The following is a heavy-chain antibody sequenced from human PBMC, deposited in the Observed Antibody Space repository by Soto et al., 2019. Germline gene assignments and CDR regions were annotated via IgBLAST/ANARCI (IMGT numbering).Heavy chain of an antibody. V-gene: IGHV3-30-3*01. D-gene: IGHD3-3*02. Sequence: GGSLRLSCAASGFTFSSYAMHWVRQAPGKGLEWVAVISYDGSNKYYADSVKGRFTISRDNSKNTLYLQMNSLRAEDTAVYYCARDGFPEHFWSGFDAFDIWGQGTMGTVS. CDR3: ARDGFPEHFWSGFDAFDI. CDR2: ISYDGSNK. J-gene: IGHJ3*02. CDR1: GFTFSSYA.